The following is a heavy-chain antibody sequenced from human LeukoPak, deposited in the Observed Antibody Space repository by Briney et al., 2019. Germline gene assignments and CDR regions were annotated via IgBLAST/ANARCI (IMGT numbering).Heavy chain of an antibody. CDR1: RGSISAFY. J-gene: IGHJ4*02. CDR3: ARVHPAVYTTGWESLDY. D-gene: IGHD2-8*01. V-gene: IGHV4-59*01. CDR2: IYYSGNT. Sequence: SETLSLTCTVSRGSISAFYWSWIRQPPGKGLEWIGYIYYSGNTAYNPSLKSRVTKSLDTSTNQLSLNLTSVTAADTALYYSARVHPAVYTTGWESLDYWGQGIMVTVSS.